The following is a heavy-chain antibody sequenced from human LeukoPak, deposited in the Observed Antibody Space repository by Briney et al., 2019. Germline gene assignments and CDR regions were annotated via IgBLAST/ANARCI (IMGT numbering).Heavy chain of an antibody. V-gene: IGHV3-23*01. CDR1: GFTFREYA. CDR3: AKDLFPNNWNDVPDLDY. D-gene: IGHD1-1*01. J-gene: IGHJ4*02. Sequence: QTGGSLRLSCAASGFTFREYAIAWVRQAPGKGLEWVSSVSAGGGSTYYADSVRGRFTISRDNSKNTVYLQMNNLRAEDTALYYCAKDLFPNNWNDVPDLDYWGQGTLVTVSS. CDR2: VSAGGGST.